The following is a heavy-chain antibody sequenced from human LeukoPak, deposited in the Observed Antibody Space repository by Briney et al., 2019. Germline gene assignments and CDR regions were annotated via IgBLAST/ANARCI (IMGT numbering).Heavy chain of an antibody. CDR3: ATDRSGWLRFRAFDY. CDR2: FDPEDGET. Sequence: ASVKVSCKVSGYTLTELSMHWVRQAPGKGLEGMGGFDPEDGETIYAQKFQGRVTMTEDTSTDTAYMELSSLRSEDTAVYYCATDRSGWLRFRAFDYWGQGTLVTVSS. D-gene: IGHD5-12*01. V-gene: IGHV1-24*01. J-gene: IGHJ4*02. CDR1: GYTLTELS.